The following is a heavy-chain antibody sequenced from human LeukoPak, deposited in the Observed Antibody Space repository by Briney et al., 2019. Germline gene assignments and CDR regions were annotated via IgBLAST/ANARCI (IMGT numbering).Heavy chain of an antibody. D-gene: IGHD2-21*02. CDR2: VSSSSSYI. CDR3: AREYCGGDCYHDAFDI. CDR1: GFTFSSYS. V-gene: IGHV3-21*01. J-gene: IGHJ3*02. Sequence: PGRSLRLSCAASGFTFSSYSMNWVRQAPGKGLEWVSSVSSSSSYIYYADSVKGRFTISRDNAKNSLYLQMNSLRAEDTAVYYCAREYCGGDCYHDAFDIWGQGTMVTVSS.